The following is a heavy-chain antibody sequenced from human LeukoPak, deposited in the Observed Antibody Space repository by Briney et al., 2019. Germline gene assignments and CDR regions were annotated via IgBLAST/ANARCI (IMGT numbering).Heavy chain of an antibody. CDR2: IIPIFGTS. CDR1: GYTFTSYD. J-gene: IGHJ4*02. V-gene: IGHV1-69*06. Sequence: GASVKVSCKASGYTFTSYDINWVRQAPGQGLEWMGGIIPIFGTSNYAQKFQGRVTITADKSTSTAYMELSSLRSEDTAVYYCARDSTSPHYDILTGPLDYWGQGTLVTVSS. D-gene: IGHD3-9*01. CDR3: ARDSTSPHYDILTGPLDY.